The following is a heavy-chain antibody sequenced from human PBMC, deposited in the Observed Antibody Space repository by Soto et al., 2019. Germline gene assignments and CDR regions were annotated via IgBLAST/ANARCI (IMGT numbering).Heavy chain of an antibody. Sequence: QEQMKGLVWVSRINSDGGSTSYADSVKGRFTISRDNSKNTLYLQMNSLRDEDTAVFFFQAEGGIRDRSAVSAFLLNRSTDL. J-gene: IGHJ2*01. CDR2: INSDGGST. D-gene: IGHD2-15*01. CDR3: QAEGGIRDRSAVSAFLLNRSTDL. V-gene: IGHV3-74*01.